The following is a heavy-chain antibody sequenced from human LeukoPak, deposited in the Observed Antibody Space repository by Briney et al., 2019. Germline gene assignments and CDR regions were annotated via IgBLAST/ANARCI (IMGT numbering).Heavy chain of an antibody. V-gene: IGHV3-33*01. CDR2: IWYDGSNK. D-gene: IGHD3-22*01. Sequence: GGSLRLSCAASGFTFSSYGMHWVRQAPGKGLEWVAVIWYDGSNKYYADSVKGRFTISRDNSKNTLYLQMNSLRAEDTAVYYCARELDYYDSSGLLGYWGQGTLVTVSS. CDR1: GFTFSSYG. J-gene: IGHJ4*02. CDR3: ARELDYYDSSGLLGY.